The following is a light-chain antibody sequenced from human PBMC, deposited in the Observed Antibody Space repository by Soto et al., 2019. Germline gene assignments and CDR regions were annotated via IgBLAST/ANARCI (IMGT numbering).Light chain of an antibody. CDR2: LNSDGSH. Sequence: QPVLTQSPSASACLGASVKLTCTLSSGHSSYAIAWHQQQPEKGPRYLMKLNSDGSHSKGDGIPDRFSGSSSGAERYLTISSLQSEDEADYYCQTWGTGIWVFGGGTKVTVL. V-gene: IGLV4-69*01. CDR1: SGHSSYA. CDR3: QTWGTGIWV. J-gene: IGLJ3*02.